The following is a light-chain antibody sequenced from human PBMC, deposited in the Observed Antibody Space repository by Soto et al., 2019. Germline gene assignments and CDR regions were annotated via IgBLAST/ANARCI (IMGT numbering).Light chain of an antibody. J-gene: IGKJ1*01. CDR2: GAS. Sequence: EIVLTQSPGTLSLSPGERATLSCRASQSVSSSNLAWYQQKPGQAPRLLIYGASSRATGIPDRFSGSGSGTDFTLTISRLESEDFAVYYCQEYGSTPRTFGQGTKVDSK. V-gene: IGKV3-20*01. CDR3: QEYGSTPRT. CDR1: QSVSSSN.